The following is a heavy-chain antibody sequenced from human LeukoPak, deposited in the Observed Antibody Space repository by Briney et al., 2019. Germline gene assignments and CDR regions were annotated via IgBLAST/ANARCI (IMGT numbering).Heavy chain of an antibody. Sequence: GGSLRLSCVASGFTFSRHWMTWVRQAPGKGLEWVANIKPDGSDKYYVDSVKGRFTMSRDNARNSLYLQMDSLRADDTAVYYCARLKGGTSVFDYWGQGTLVTVSS. D-gene: IGHD1-1*01. CDR1: GFTFSRHW. V-gene: IGHV3-7*03. J-gene: IGHJ4*02. CDR3: ARLKGGTSVFDY. CDR2: IKPDGSDK.